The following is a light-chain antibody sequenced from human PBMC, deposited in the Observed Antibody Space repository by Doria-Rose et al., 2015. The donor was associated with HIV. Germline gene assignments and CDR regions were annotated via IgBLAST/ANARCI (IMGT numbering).Light chain of an antibody. CDR3: HQYGTSWT. Sequence: EIVMTQPPGTLSLSPGERATLSCRASQSFSSTYLAWYQQKPGQAPSLLIYDGSTRATGIPDRSSASGSGTDFTLTINRLKPEDFALYYCHQYGTSWTFGQGTKVEI. CDR1: QSFSSTY. CDR2: DGS. J-gene: IGKJ1*01. V-gene: IGKV3-20*01.